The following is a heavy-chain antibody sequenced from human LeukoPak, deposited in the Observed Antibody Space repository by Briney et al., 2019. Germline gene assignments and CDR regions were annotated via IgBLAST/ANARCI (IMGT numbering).Heavy chain of an antibody. Sequence: ASVTVSCRASGYTFTDYYIHWVRQAPGQGLEWMGWINPDNGGTNYAQKFQGRVTMTRDTSISTAYMELSRLRSDDTAVYYCARMGYSSGYNWFDPWGQGTLVTVSS. CDR1: GYTFTDYY. V-gene: IGHV1-2*02. D-gene: IGHD6-19*01. CDR2: INPDNGGT. J-gene: IGHJ5*02. CDR3: ARMGYSSGYNWFDP.